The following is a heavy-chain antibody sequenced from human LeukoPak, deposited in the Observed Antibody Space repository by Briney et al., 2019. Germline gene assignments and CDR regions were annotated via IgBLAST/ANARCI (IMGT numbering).Heavy chain of an antibody. CDR1: GGSISSGSYY. J-gene: IGHJ4*02. CDR3: ASMRSGSYYHFDY. V-gene: IGHV4-61*02. Sequence: SETLSLTCTVSGGSISSGSYYWSWIRQPAGKGLEWIGRIYTSGSTNYNPSLKSRVTISVDTSKNQFSLKLSSVTAADTAVYYCASMRSGSYYHFDYWGQGTLVTVSS. D-gene: IGHD1-26*01. CDR2: IYTSGST.